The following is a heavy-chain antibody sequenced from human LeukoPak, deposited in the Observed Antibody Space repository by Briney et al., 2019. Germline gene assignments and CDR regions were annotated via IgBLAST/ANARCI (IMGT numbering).Heavy chain of an antibody. CDR3: AKAQWFGELGVMVVDY. CDR1: GFTFSSYG. CDR2: ISYDGSNK. D-gene: IGHD3-10*01. V-gene: IGHV3-30*18. Sequence: PGGSLRLSCAASGFTFSSYGMHWVRQAPGKGLEWVAVISYDGSNKYYADSVKGRFTISRDNSKNTLYLQMNSLRAEDTAVYYCAKAQWFGELGVMVVDYWGQGTLVTVS. J-gene: IGHJ4*02.